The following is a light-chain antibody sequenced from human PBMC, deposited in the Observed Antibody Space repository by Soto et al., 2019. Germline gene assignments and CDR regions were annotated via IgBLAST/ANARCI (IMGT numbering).Light chain of an antibody. J-gene: IGKJ1*01. V-gene: IGKV3-20*01. CDR2: GAS. CDR1: QSVGSRY. CDR3: QQYDSSPRT. Sequence: EIVLTQSPVTLSLSPGERATLSCRASQSVGSRYLAWYQQKPGQAPRLLIYGASNRATGIPDRFSGSGSGTDFTLTIASLEPEDFAVYYCQQYDSSPRTFGQGTKVDIK.